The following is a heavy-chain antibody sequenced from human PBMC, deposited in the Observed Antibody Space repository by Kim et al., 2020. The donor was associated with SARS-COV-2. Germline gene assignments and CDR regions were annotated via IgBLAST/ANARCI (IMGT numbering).Heavy chain of an antibody. CDR2: IWYDGSNK. D-gene: IGHD4-17*01. CDR1: GFTFSSYG. V-gene: IGHV3-33*01. Sequence: GGSLRLSCAASGFTFSSYGMHWVRQAPGKGLEWVAVIWYDGSNKYYADSVKGRFTISRDNSKNTLYLQMNSLRAEDTAVYYCARGDYGSYYYYYYGMDVWGQGTTVTVSS. CDR3: ARGDYGSYYYYYYGMDV. J-gene: IGHJ6*02.